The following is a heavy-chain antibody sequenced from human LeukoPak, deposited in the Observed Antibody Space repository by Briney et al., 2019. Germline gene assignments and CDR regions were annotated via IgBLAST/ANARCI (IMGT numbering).Heavy chain of an antibody. V-gene: IGHV3-74*01. Sequence: GGSLRLSCAASGFTFSSYWMHWVRQAPGKGLVWVSRINSDGSSTSYADFVKGRFTISRDNAKNTLYLQMNSLRAEDTAVYYCARTPGRSYSFDYWGQGTLVTVSS. CDR3: ARTPGRSYSFDY. CDR2: INSDGSST. CDR1: GFTFSSYW. J-gene: IGHJ4*02. D-gene: IGHD1-26*01.